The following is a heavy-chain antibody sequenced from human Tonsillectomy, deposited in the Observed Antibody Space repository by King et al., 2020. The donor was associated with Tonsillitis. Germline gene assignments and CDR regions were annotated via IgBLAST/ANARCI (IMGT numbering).Heavy chain of an antibody. J-gene: IGHJ6*02. V-gene: IGHV2-5*01. D-gene: IGHD2-15*01. CDR2: IYWNDDK. Sequence: ITLKESGPTLVKPTQTLTLTCTFSGFSLSTSGVGVGWIRQPPGKALEWLALIYWNDDKRYSPSLKSRLTITKDTSKNQVVLTMTNMDPVDTATYYCAHSPGYCSCGSCYSGYYYYYGMDVWGQGTTVTVSS. CDR3: AHSPGYCSCGSCYSGYYYYYGMDV. CDR1: GFSLSTSGVG.